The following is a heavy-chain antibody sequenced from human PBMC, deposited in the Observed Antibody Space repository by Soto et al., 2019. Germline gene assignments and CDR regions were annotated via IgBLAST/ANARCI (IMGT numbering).Heavy chain of an antibody. D-gene: IGHD3-10*01. CDR3: ARGELLWFGELLR. V-gene: IGHV1-8*01. CDR1: GYTFTSYE. CDR2: MNPNSGDT. J-gene: IGHJ4*02. Sequence: QVQLVQSGAEVKKPGASVKVSCKASGYTFTSYEINWVRQATGQELEWMGWMNPNSGDTGYAQKFQGRVTKTRNTSICTAYMELSSLRSEDTAVYYCARGELLWFGELLRWGQGTLVTVSS.